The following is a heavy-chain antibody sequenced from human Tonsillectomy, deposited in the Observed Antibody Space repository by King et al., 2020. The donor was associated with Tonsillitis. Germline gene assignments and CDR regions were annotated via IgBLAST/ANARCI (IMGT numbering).Heavy chain of an antibody. D-gene: IGHD3-3*01. CDR2: IYTSGRT. Sequence: QLQESGPGLVKPSQTLSLTCNVSGGSISSGSYYWSWFRQPAGKGLGWIGRIYTSGRTNNNPPLKSRVTMSVATSKNQFSLKLSSVTAADTAVYYCARETSYDFWSGYPNWFDPWGQGTLVTVSS. CDR3: ARETSYDFWSGYPNWFDP. J-gene: IGHJ5*02. V-gene: IGHV4-61*02. CDR1: GGSISSGSYY.